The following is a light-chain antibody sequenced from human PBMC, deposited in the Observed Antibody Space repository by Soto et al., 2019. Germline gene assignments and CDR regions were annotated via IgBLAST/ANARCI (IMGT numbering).Light chain of an antibody. V-gene: IGLV2-14*01. CDR2: DVS. J-gene: IGLJ1*01. CDR3: SSYTSSSVYV. Sequence: QSALTQPASVSGSPGQSITISCTGTSSDVGDYNYVSWYQQHPGKAPKLMIYDVSSRPSGVSNRFSGSKSGNTASLTISGLQAEDEADYYCSSYTSSSVYVFGTGTKVTVL. CDR1: SSDVGDYNY.